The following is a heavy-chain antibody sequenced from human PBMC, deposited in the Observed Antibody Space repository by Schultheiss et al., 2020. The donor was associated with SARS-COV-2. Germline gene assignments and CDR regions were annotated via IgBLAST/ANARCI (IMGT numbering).Heavy chain of an antibody. J-gene: IGHJ4*02. CDR3: ARVWERITIFGVVPNFDY. Sequence: GESLRLSCAASGFTFSSYSMNWVRQAPGKGLEWVSYISSSSSTIYYADSVKGRFTISRDNAKNSLYLQMNSLRAEDTAVYYCARVWERITIFGVVPNFDYWGQGTLVTVSS. V-gene: IGHV3-48*01. CDR2: ISSSSSTI. CDR1: GFTFSSYS. D-gene: IGHD3-3*01.